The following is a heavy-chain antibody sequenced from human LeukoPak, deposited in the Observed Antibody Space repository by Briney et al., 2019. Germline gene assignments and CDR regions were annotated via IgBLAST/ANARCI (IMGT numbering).Heavy chain of an antibody. CDR2: ISAYNGNT. Sequence: GASVKVSCKASGYTSTSYGISWVRQAPGQGLEWMGWISAYNGNTNYAQKLQGRVTMTTDTSTSTAYMELRSLRSDDTAVYYCAREFTYSQYYYYYYGMDVWGQGTTVTVSS. J-gene: IGHJ6*02. CDR1: GYTSTSYG. V-gene: IGHV1-18*01. D-gene: IGHD2-21*01. CDR3: AREFTYSQYYYYYYGMDV.